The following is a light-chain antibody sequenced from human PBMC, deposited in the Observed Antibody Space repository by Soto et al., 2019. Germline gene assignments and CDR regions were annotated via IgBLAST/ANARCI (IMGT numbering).Light chain of an antibody. V-gene: IGLV3-1*01. CDR3: QAWDSTTVV. Sequence: SYELTQPHSVSVSPGQTASITCSGDKLGDKYACWYQQKPGQSPVLVIYQNTMRPSGIPERFSGSNSGNTATLTISGTQAMDEADYYCQAWDSTTVVFGGGTKLTVL. J-gene: IGLJ2*01. CDR1: KLGDKY. CDR2: QNT.